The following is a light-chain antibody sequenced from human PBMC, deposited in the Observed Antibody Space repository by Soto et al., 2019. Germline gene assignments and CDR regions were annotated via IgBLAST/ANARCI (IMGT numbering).Light chain of an antibody. Sequence: QSALTQPRSVSGSPGQSVTISCTGTSSDVGGNNYVSWYQQHPGKAPKLMLYDVNKRPSGVPDRFSGSKSGNTASLTISGLQAEDEADYYCCSFAGSYVFGTGTKLT. V-gene: IGLV2-11*01. CDR2: DVN. CDR3: CSFAGSYV. CDR1: SSDVGGNNY. J-gene: IGLJ1*01.